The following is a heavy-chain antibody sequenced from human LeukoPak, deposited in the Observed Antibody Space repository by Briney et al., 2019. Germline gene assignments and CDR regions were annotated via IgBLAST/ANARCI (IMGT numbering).Heavy chain of an antibody. D-gene: IGHD6-19*01. CDR3: AKGYSSGWTPFDY. V-gene: IGHV3-23*01. J-gene: IGHJ4*02. Sequence: GGSLRLSCEASGLILRGHAMSWVRQAPGKGLEWVSGIGDSGEIERYADSVKGRFTISRDNFRSTVYLEMRSLRPEDTAVYYCAKGYSSGWTPFDYWGQGTQVTVSS. CDR2: IGDSGEIE. CDR1: GLILRGHA.